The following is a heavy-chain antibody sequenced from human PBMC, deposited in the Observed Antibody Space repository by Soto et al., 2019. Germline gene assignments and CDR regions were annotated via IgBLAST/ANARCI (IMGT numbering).Heavy chain of an antibody. D-gene: IGHD3-3*01. CDR3: AKRRYYDFWSGFLFDP. J-gene: IGHJ5*02. CDR1: RFTFSSYA. Sequence: GSLRLSCAASRFTFSSYAMSWVRQAPGKGLEWVSAISGSGGSTYYADSVKGRFTISRDNSKNTLYLQMNSLRAEDTAVYYCAKRRYYDFWSGFLFDPWGQGTLVTVSS. CDR2: ISGSGGST. V-gene: IGHV3-23*01.